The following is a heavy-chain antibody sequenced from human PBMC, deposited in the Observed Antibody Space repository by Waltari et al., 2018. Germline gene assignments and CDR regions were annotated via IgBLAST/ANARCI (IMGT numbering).Heavy chain of an antibody. CDR2: ISSSRSTI. J-gene: IGHJ4*02. D-gene: IGHD5-18*01. CDR3: ARDEVPVQLWFGGFDY. CDR1: GGSFSGYY. Sequence: QVQLQQWGAGLLKPSETLSLTCAVYGGSFSGYYWSWIRQAPGKGLEWVSSISSSRSTISYADAVKGRFTIARDNAKNSLYLQMNSLRAEDTAVYYCARDEVPVQLWFGGFDYWGQGTLVTVSS. V-gene: IGHV3-11*04.